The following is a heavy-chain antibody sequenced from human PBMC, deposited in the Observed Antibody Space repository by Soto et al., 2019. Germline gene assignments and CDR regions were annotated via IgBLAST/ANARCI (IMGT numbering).Heavy chain of an antibody. D-gene: IGHD7-27*01. CDR1: GYSFTTYD. CDR3: ARNRRKTGDFDY. V-gene: IGHV1-8*01. CDR2: MDPNSGDT. J-gene: IGHJ4*02. Sequence: QVQLVQSWAEVEKPGASVKVSCKASGYSFTTYDINWMRQATGQGLEWMGWMDPNSGDTGYAQKFQGRVTMTRDTSISTAYMELIILRSDDTALYYCARNRRKTGDFDYWGQGTLVTVSS.